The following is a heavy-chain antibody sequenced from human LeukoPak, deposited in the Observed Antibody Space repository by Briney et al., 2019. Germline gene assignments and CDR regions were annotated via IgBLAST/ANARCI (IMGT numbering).Heavy chain of an antibody. CDR3: ARGVPAAMMYGMDV. Sequence: GGSLRLSCAASGFTFSDYYMSWIRQAPGKGLEWVSYISSSSSYTNYADSVKGRFTISRDNAKNSLYLQMNSLRAEDTAVYYCARGVPAAMMYGMDVWAKGPRSPSPQ. V-gene: IGHV3-11*06. J-gene: IGHJ6*04. D-gene: IGHD2-2*01. CDR1: GFTFSDYY. CDR2: ISSSSSYT.